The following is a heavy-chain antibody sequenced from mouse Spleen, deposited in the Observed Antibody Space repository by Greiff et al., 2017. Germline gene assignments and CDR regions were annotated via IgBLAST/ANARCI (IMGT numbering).Heavy chain of an antibody. CDR1: GYTFTSYD. J-gene: IGHJ2*01. V-gene: IGHV1-85*01. CDR2: IYPRDGST. Sequence: QVQLKESGPELVKPGASVKLSCKASGYTFTSYDINWVKQRPGQGLEWIGWIYPRDGSTKYNEKFKGKATLTVDTSSSTAYMELHSLTSEDSEVYFCARWETDRAMDYWGQGTTLTVSS. D-gene: IGHD3-2*01. CDR3: ARWETDRAMDY.